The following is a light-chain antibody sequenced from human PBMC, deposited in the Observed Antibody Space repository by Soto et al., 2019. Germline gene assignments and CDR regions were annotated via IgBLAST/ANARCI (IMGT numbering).Light chain of an antibody. V-gene: IGLV2-14*03. Sequence: QSALTQPASVSGSPGQSITISCTGTSSDVGGFNSVSWYQLRPGTAPKLILYDVVDRPSGVSYRFSGSKSGSTASLTISGLQAADEADYFCSSYTSTMTKVFGSGTKLTVL. CDR2: DVV. CDR1: SSDVGGFNS. CDR3: SSYTSTMTKV. J-gene: IGLJ1*01.